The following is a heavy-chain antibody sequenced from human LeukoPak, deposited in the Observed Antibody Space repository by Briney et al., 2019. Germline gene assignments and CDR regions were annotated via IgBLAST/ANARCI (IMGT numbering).Heavy chain of an antibody. Sequence: PGGSLRLSCAASGFTFDDYAMHWVRQAPGKGLEWVSLISWDGGSTYYADSVKGRFTISRDNSKNSLYLQMNSLGAEDTALYYCAKALTYYDFWNGFDPWGQGTLVTVSS. V-gene: IGHV3-43D*04. CDR2: ISWDGGST. CDR3: AKALTYYDFWNGFDP. D-gene: IGHD3-3*01. J-gene: IGHJ5*02. CDR1: GFTFDDYA.